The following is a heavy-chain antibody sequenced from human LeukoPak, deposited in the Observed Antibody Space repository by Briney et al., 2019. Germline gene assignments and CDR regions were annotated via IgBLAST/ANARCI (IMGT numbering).Heavy chain of an antibody. D-gene: IGHD5-18*01. CDR2: IYSGGST. J-gene: IGHJ4*02. CDR3: ARTGGYSYGYGRFDY. V-gene: IGHV3-53*01. Sequence: IYSGGSTYYADSVKGRFTISRDNSKNTLFLQMNSLRAEDTAVYYCARTGGYSYGYGRFDYWGQGTLVTVSS.